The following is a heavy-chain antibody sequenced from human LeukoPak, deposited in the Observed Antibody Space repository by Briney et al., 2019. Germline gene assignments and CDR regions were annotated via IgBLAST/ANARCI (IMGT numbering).Heavy chain of an antibody. Sequence: PGRSLRLSCAASGFTFCSYAMHWVRQAPGKGLEWVAVISYDGSNKYYADSVKGRFTISRDNSKNTLYLQMNSLRAEDTAVYYCASADSGSYYKTVDYWGQGTLVTVSS. J-gene: IGHJ4*02. CDR1: GFTFCSYA. CDR2: ISYDGSNK. D-gene: IGHD3-10*01. CDR3: ASADSGSYYKTVDY. V-gene: IGHV3-30*04.